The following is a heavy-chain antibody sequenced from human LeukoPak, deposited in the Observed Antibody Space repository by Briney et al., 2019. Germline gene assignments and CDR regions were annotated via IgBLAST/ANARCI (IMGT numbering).Heavy chain of an antibody. V-gene: IGHV3-48*01. D-gene: IGHD3-16*02. Sequence: GGSLRLSCAASGFTFSSYWMSWVRQAPGKGLEWVSYISSSSSTIYYADSVKGRFTISRDNAKNSLYLQMNSLRAEDTAVYYCARDRYDYVWGSYRYTFDYWGQGTLVTVSS. CDR3: ARDRYDYVWGSYRYTFDY. J-gene: IGHJ4*02. CDR1: GFTFSSYW. CDR2: ISSSSSTI.